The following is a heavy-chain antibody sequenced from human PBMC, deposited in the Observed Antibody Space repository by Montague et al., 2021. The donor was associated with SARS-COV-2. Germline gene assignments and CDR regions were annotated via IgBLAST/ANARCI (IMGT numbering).Heavy chain of an antibody. CDR1: GGSITGYS. V-gene: IGHV4-59*01. Sequence: SETLSLTCAVAGGSITGYSWNWIRQPPGKGLEWIGHVKHSGSTNYNPSLKSRVTISIDMSKKQFSLNLESVTAADTAVYYCARPVSSSRHGFEYWGQGTLVTVSS. J-gene: IGHJ4*02. D-gene: IGHD2-2*01. CDR3: ARPVSSSRHGFEY. CDR2: VKHSGST.